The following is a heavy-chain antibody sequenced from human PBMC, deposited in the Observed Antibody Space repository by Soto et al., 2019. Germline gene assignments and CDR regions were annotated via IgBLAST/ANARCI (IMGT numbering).Heavy chain of an antibody. CDR3: ARSSISGIFYYYY. D-gene: IGHD3-10*01. V-gene: IGHV1-18*01. CDR1: GYTFTDNG. Sequence: ASVKVSCKASGYTFTDNGASWMRQAPGQGLEWMGWINPNNGNTKYAQNFQGRVTMTTDTSTSTAYVELRSLRSDDTAMYYCARSSISGIFYYYYWGQGTLVTVSS. CDR2: INPNNGNT. J-gene: IGHJ4*02.